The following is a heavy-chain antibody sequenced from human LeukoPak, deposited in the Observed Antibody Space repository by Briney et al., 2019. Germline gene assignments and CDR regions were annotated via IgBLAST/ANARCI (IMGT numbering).Heavy chain of an antibody. V-gene: IGHV1-18*01. D-gene: IGHD6-19*01. Sequence: ASVKVSCKASGYTFTSYCISWVRQAPGQGLEWMGWISAYNGNTNYAQKLQGRVTMTTDTSTSTAYMELRSLRSDDTAVYYCARGPRSSGWYGANWDYWGQGTLVTVSS. CDR3: ARGPRSSGWYGANWDY. J-gene: IGHJ4*02. CDR2: ISAYNGNT. CDR1: GYTFTSYC.